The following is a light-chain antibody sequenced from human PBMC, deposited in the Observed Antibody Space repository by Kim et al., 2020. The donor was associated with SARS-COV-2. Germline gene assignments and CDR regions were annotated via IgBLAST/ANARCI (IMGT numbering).Light chain of an antibody. CDR2: KAS. Sequence: ASVGDTVTITCRASQSIGSWLAWYQQKPGKAPKLLISKASSLESGVPSRFSGSGSGTELTLTISSLQPDDFATYYCQQYNSHSRTFGQGTKVDIK. J-gene: IGKJ1*01. CDR3: QQYNSHSRT. CDR1: QSIGSW. V-gene: IGKV1-5*03.